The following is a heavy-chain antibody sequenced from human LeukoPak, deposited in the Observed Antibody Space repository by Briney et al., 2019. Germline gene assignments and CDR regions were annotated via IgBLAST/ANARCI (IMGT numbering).Heavy chain of an antibody. D-gene: IGHD1-7*01. CDR1: GFTFSSFA. V-gene: IGHV3-23*01. J-gene: IGHJ4*02. Sequence: GGSLRLSCAASGFTFSSFAMTWARQAPGKGLEWVSTISGSGGSTYYADSVKGRFTISRDNSKNTLYLQMNSLRAEDTAVFYCARDRTTLTSIDYWGQGTLVTVSS. CDR3: ARDRTTLTSIDY. CDR2: ISGSGGST.